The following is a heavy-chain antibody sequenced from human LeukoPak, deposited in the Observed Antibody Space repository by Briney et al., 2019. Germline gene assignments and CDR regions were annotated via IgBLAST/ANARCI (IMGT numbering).Heavy chain of an antibody. J-gene: IGHJ6*03. Sequence: SETLSLTCSVSDGSINTISDYWGWVRQPPGKGLEWIGSVYYTGSTYYNAPFKSRVTISTDTSKNQFSLSLSAVTAADTAVYYCARDNGGTAMAYYYYYYMDVWGKGTTVTISS. CDR1: DGSINTISDY. D-gene: IGHD5-18*01. V-gene: IGHV4-39*07. CDR2: VYYTGST. CDR3: ARDNGGTAMAYYYYYYMDV.